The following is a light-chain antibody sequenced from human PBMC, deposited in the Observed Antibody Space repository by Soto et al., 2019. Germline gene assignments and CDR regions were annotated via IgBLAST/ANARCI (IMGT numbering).Light chain of an antibody. CDR3: QQYNNWPPIT. Sequence: EIVMTQSPATLSVSPGERATLSCRASQSVSSNLAWYQQKPGQAPRLIXYGASTRATGIPARFSGSGSETELTLTISSLQPEDFAVYYCQQYNNWPPITFGQGTRLEIK. CDR2: GAS. V-gene: IGKV3-15*01. J-gene: IGKJ5*01. CDR1: QSVSSN.